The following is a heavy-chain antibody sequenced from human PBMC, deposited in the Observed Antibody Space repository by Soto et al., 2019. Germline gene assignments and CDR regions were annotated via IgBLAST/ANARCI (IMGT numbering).Heavy chain of an antibody. CDR1: GGSFSGYY. V-gene: IGHV4-34*01. D-gene: IGHD6-6*01. Sequence: SETLSLTCAVYGGSFSGYYWSWIRQPPGKGLEWIGEINHSGSTNYNPSLKSRVTISVDTSKNQFSLKLSSVTAADTAVYYCARGKSSSSWNYYYYMDVWGKGTTVTVSS. CDR2: INHSGST. J-gene: IGHJ6*03. CDR3: ARGKSSSSWNYYYYMDV.